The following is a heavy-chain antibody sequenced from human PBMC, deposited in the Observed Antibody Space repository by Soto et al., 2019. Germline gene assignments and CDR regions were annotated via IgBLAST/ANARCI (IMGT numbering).Heavy chain of an antibody. CDR3: VRDWVYSSSWSLSRYGMDV. CDR2: INPSGGST. D-gene: IGHD6-13*01. J-gene: IGHJ6*02. V-gene: IGHV1-46*01. CDR1: GYTFTSYY. Sequence: EASVKVSCKASGYTFTSYYMHWVRQAPGQGLEWMGIINPSGGSTSYAQKFQGRVTMTRDTSTSTVYMELSSLRSEDTAVYYCVRDWVYSSSWSLSRYGMDVWGQGTTVTVSS.